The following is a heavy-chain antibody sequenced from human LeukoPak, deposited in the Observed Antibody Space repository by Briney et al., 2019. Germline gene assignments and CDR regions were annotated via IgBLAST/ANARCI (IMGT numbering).Heavy chain of an antibody. CDR2: ISSSGSTI. J-gene: IGHJ6*02. V-gene: IGHV3-48*03. Sequence: PGGSLRLSCAASGFTFSSYEMNWVRQAPGKGLEWGSYISSSGSTIYYADSVKGRFTISRDNAKNSLYLQMNSLRAEDTAVYYCARGLRGTTMVRGVITPQRSGMDVWGQGTTVTVSS. CDR1: GFTFSSYE. D-gene: IGHD3-10*01. CDR3: ARGLRGTTMVRGVITPQRSGMDV.